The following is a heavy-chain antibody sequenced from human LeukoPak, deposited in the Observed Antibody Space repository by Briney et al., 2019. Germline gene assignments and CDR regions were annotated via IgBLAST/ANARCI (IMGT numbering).Heavy chain of an antibody. CDR1: GGSISSSSYY. CDR2: IYYSGST. V-gene: IGHV4-39*07. Sequence: SENLSLTCTVSGGSISSSSYYWGWIRQPPGKGLEWIGSIYYSGSTYYNPSLKSRVTISVDTSKNQFSLKLSSVTAADTAVYYCASSPEGDILTGYFGFSQHWGQGTLVAVSS. D-gene: IGHD3-9*01. J-gene: IGHJ1*01. CDR3: ASSPEGDILTGYFGFSQH.